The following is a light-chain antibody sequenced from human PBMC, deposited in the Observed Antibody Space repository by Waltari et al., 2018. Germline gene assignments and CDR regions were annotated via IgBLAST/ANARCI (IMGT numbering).Light chain of an antibody. Sequence: DIQMTQSPSTLSASVGDRVTITCRASQTNSSWLAWYQQQPGKAPRLLIYRASTLESGVPSRFSGSGSGTEFTLTISSLQPDDFATYYCQQYSSYSITFGQGTRLEIK. CDR1: QTNSSW. V-gene: IGKV1-5*03. CDR3: QQYSSYSIT. J-gene: IGKJ5*01. CDR2: RAS.